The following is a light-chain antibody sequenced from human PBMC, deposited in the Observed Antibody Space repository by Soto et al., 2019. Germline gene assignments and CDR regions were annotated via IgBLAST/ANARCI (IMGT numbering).Light chain of an antibody. CDR2: GAS. J-gene: IGKJ2*01. CDR3: QQYNNWPPYT. Sequence: EIVMTQSPATLSVSPGERATLSCRASQSVSSNLAWYQQKPGQAPRLLIYGASTRATGIPARFSGSGSGTEFTLTISSLPYEDFAVYYCQQYNNWPPYTFGQGTKLEIK. CDR1: QSVSSN. V-gene: IGKV3D-15*01.